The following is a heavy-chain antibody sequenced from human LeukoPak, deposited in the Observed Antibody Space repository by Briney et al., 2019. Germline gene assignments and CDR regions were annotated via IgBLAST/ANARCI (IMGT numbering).Heavy chain of an antibody. Sequence: PSETLSLTCTVSGGSISSGSYYWSWIRQPAGKGLEWIGRIYTSGSTNYNPSLKSRVTISVDTSKNQFSLKLSSVTAADTAVYYCARSSTRGRIALFDYWGQGTLVTVSS. D-gene: IGHD6-13*01. CDR2: IYTSGST. J-gene: IGHJ4*02. V-gene: IGHV4-61*02. CDR3: ARSSTRGRIALFDY. CDR1: GGSISSGSYY.